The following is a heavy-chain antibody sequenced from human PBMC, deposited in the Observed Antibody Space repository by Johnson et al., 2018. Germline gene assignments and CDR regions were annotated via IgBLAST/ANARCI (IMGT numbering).Heavy chain of an antibody. J-gene: IGHJ3*02. D-gene: IGHD3-16*01. CDR1: GFTFDDHA. V-gene: IGHV3-9*01. Sequence: VQLVESGGGLAQPGRSLRLSCAASGFTFDDHAMHLVRQVPGKGLEWVSGLSWNSGRISYVDSVRGRFTISRDNAKNSLYLQMNSLRVEDTDFYYCAKEGVDDAFEIWGQGTMVTVSS. CDR2: LSWNSGRI. CDR3: AKEGVDDAFEI.